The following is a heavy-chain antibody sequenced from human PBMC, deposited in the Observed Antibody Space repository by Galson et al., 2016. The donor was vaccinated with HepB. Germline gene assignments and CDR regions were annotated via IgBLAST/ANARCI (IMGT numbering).Heavy chain of an antibody. D-gene: IGHD3-3*01. J-gene: IGHJ6*02. V-gene: IGHV4-34*01. CDR3: ARGLRNDFWSGYYYGMDV. Sequence: SETLSLTCAVYGGSYSGYCWSWIRQPPGRGLEWVGEINHSGSTNYNPSLKSRVTISGNTSKNQFSLNLSSVTAADTAVYYCARGLRNDFWSGYYYGMDVWGQGTTVTGSS. CDR2: INHSGST. CDR1: GGSYSGYC.